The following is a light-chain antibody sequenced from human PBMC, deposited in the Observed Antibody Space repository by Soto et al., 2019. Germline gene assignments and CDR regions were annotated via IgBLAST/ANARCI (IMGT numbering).Light chain of an antibody. J-gene: IGKJ4*01. CDR2: TAS. CDR3: QNYNSAPQLT. Sequence: DIQMTQSPSSLSSSVGDRVTIACRASQGISNYLAWYQQKPGKVPKLLICTASTLQPGVPSRFSGSGSGTDFTLTISRLQPEDVATYYCQNYNSAPQLTFGGGTKVEI. V-gene: IGKV1-27*01. CDR1: QGISNY.